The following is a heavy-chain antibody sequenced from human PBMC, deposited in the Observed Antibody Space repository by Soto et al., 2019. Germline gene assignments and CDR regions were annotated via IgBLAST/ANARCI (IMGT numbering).Heavy chain of an antibody. D-gene: IGHD4-17*01. Sequence: GGSLRLSCAASGFTFSSYGMHWVRQAPGKGLEWVAVIWYDGSNKYYADSVKGRFTISRDNSKNTLYLQMNSLRADDTAVYYCARVGSDYGDFNFDYWGQGTLVTVSS. CDR1: GFTFSSYG. J-gene: IGHJ4*02. CDR2: IWYDGSNK. V-gene: IGHV3-33*01. CDR3: ARVGSDYGDFNFDY.